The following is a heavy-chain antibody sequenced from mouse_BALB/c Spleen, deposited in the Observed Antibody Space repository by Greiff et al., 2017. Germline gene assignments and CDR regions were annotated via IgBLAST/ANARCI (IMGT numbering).Heavy chain of an antibody. CDR1: GFTFSSFG. CDR2: ISSGSSTI. V-gene: IGHV5-17*02. D-gene: IGHD3-2*02. CDR3: ARSGGYFDY. Sequence: EVKVVESGGGLVQPGGSRKLSCAASGFTFSSFGMHWVRQAPEKGLEWVAYISSGSSTIYYADTVKGRFTISRDNPKNTLFLQMTSLRSEDTAMYYCARSGGYFDYWGQGTTLTVSS. J-gene: IGHJ2*01.